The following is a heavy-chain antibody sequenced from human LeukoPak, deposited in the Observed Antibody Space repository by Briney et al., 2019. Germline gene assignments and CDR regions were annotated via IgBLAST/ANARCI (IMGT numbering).Heavy chain of an antibody. CDR1: GFTFSSYA. V-gene: IGHV3-30*04. Sequence: GGSLRLSCAASGFTFSSYAMHWVRQAPGKGLEWVAVISYDGSNKYYADSVKGRFTISRDNSKNTLYLQMNSLRAEDTAVYYCARDLGGNYDILTGYYTVLEGGFDYWGQGTLVTVSS. J-gene: IGHJ4*02. CDR2: ISYDGSNK. D-gene: IGHD3-9*01. CDR3: ARDLGGNYDILTGYYTVLEGGFDY.